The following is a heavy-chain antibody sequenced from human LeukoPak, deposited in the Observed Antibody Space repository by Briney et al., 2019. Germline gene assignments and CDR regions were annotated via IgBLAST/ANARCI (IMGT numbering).Heavy chain of an antibody. D-gene: IGHD3-3*01. CDR2: INHSGST. J-gene: IGHJ4*02. V-gene: IGHV4-34*01. Sequence: SETLSLTCAVYGGSFSGYYWSWIRQPPGKGLEWIGEINHSGSTNYNPSLKSRVTISVDTSKNQFPLKLSSVTAADTAVYYCARSPYYDFWSGYYTNGGHDYWGQGTLVTVSS. CDR3: ARSPYYDFWSGYYTNGGHDY. CDR1: GGSFSGYY.